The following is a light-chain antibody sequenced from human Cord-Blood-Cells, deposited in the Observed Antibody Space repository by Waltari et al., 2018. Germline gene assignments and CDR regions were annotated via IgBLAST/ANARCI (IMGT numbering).Light chain of an antibody. CDR1: HGISSY. V-gene: IGKV1D-8*03. J-gene: IGKJ1*01. CDR2: AAS. CDR3: QQYYSFPWT. Sequence: VIWMTQTPYLLSEPTGDRVPISCRMSHGISSYLAWYQQKPGKAPELQIYAASTLQSGVPSRFSGSGSGTDFTLTISCLQSEDFATYYCQQYYSFPWTCGQGTKVEIK.